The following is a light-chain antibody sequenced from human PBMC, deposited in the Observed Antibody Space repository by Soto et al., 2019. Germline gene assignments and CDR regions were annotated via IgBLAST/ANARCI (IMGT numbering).Light chain of an antibody. CDR1: SGDIVGYDY. V-gene: IGLV2-8*01. CDR2: EVT. Sequence: SVLTQPPSASGSPGQSVTISCTGTSGDIVGYDYVSWYQQHPGKAPKLMIYEVTKRPLGVPDRFSGSKSGNTASLTVSGLQAEDEADYYCSSYAGSNNPYVFGTGTKVTVL. J-gene: IGLJ1*01. CDR3: SSYAGSNNPYV.